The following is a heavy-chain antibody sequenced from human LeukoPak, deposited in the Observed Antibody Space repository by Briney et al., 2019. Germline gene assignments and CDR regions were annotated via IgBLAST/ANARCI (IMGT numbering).Heavy chain of an antibody. J-gene: IGHJ4*02. CDR3: AKVLHYYDSSGSFDY. CDR2: ISSSGSTI. D-gene: IGHD3-22*01. CDR1: GFTFSDYY. V-gene: IGHV3-11*01. Sequence: GGSLRLSCAASGFTFSDYYMSWIRQAPGKGLEWVSYISSSGSTIYYADSVKGRFTISRDNAKNSLYLQMNSLRAEDTAVYYCAKVLHYYDSSGSFDYWGQGTLVTVSS.